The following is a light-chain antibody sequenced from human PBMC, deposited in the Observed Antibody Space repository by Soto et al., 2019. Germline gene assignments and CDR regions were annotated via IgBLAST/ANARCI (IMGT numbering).Light chain of an antibody. J-gene: IGLJ2*01. CDR3: AAWDDSLGGVV. V-gene: IGLV1-47*01. CDR2: RSN. Sequence: QSVLTQPPSASGTPGQRVTISCSGSSSNIGSGYVYWYQQLPGTAPKVLIYRSNQRPSGVPDRISGSRSGTSASLAISGLRSDDEAEYYCAAWDDSLGGVVFGGGTKVTVL. CDR1: SSNIGSGY.